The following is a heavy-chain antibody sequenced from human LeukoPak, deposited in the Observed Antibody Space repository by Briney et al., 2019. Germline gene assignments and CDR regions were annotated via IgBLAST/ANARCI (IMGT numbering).Heavy chain of an antibody. CDR1: GYTLISYA. CDR3: ARAYLSGAAAGTAVI. V-gene: IGHV1-3*01. J-gene: IGHJ3*02. D-gene: IGHD6-13*01. CDR2: INAGNGNT. Sequence: ASVKVSCKASGYTLISYAMHWVRQAPGQRLEWMGWINAGNGNTKYSQKFQGRVTITRDTSASTAYMELSSLRSEDTAVYYCARAYLSGAAAGTAVIWGQGTMVTVSS.